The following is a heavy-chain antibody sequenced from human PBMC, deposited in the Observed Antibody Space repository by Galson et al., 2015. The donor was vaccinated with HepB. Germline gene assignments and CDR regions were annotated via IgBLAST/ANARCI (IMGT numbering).Heavy chain of an antibody. V-gene: IGHV3-23*01. D-gene: IGHD6-13*01. CDR1: GFTFSSYA. Sequence: SLRLSCAASGFTFSSYAMSWVRQAPGKGLEWVSAISGSGGSTYYADSVKGRFTISRDNSKNTLYLQMNSLRAEDTAVYYCAKRDSSSWYFDYWGQGTLVTVSS. CDR2: ISGSGGST. J-gene: IGHJ4*02. CDR3: AKRDSSSWYFDY.